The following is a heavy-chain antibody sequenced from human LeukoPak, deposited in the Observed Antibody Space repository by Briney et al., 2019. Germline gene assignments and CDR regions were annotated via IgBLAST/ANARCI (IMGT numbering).Heavy chain of an antibody. Sequence: ASVKVSCKVSGYTLTELSMHWVRQAPGKGLEWMGGFDPEDGETIYAQKFQGRVTMTEDTSTDTAYMELSSLRSEDTAVYYCATGYRMYYYDSSGTKYFQHWGQGTLVTVSS. D-gene: IGHD3-22*01. CDR1: GYTLTELS. J-gene: IGHJ1*01. CDR3: ATGYRMYYYDSSGTKYFQH. CDR2: FDPEDGET. V-gene: IGHV1-24*01.